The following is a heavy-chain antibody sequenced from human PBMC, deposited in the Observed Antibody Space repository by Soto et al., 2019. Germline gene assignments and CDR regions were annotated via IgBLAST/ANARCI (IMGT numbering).Heavy chain of an antibody. D-gene: IGHD5-12*01. J-gene: IGHJ4*02. V-gene: IGHV4-30-2*06. CDR3: ARGGGYDSFDY. Sequence: QLQLQESGSGLVKTSETLSLTCTVSGASISYGGFSWSWIRQSPGNGLEWIGYISHLESTYFHPSFNSRLTMSIDRTRNQFSLKLSSVTAADMAVYYCARGGGYDSFDYWGQGVLVTVSS. CDR2: ISHLEST. CDR1: GASISYGGFS.